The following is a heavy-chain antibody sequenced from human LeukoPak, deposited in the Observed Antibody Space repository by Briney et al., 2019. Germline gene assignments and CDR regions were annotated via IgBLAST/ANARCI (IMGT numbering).Heavy chain of an antibody. CDR1: GGTFSSYA. D-gene: IGHD6-13*01. CDR2: IIPIFGTA. V-gene: IGHV1-69*13. Sequence: SVKVSCKASGGTFSSYAISWVRQAPGQGLEWMGGIIPIFGTANYAQKFQGRVTITADESTSTAYMELSSLRSEDTAVYYCARFDPSIAAAAHDYWGQGTLVTVSS. J-gene: IGHJ4*02. CDR3: ARFDPSIAAAAHDY.